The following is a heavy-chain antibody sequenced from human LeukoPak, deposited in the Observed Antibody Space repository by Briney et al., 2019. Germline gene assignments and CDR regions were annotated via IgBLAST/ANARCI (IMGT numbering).Heavy chain of an antibody. CDR2: ISGSGGST. CDR1: GFTFSSYA. CDR3: AKDLLAGIQLWAFDY. Sequence: QAGGSLRPSCAASGFTFSSYAMSWVRQAPGKGLEWVSAISGSGGSTYYADSVKGRFTISRDNSKNTLYLQMNSLRAEDTAVYYCAKDLLAGIQLWAFDYWGQGTLVTVSS. D-gene: IGHD5-18*01. J-gene: IGHJ4*02. V-gene: IGHV3-23*01.